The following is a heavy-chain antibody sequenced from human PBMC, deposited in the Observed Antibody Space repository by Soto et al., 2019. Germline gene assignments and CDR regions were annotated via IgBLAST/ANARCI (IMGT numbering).Heavy chain of an antibody. CDR2: FDPESGEK. CDR3: ATLQDSSGFHRGYHFAS. Sequence: ASVKVSCKVSGYTVSELSMNWLRQGPVKALEWIGGFDPESGEKIFSQKFQGRVITTEDTSTHFAYMELTSLTSDHTAVYYCATLQDSSGFHRGYHFASWGQGTLVTVAS. CDR1: GYTVSELS. V-gene: IGHV1-24*01. D-gene: IGHD3-22*01. J-gene: IGHJ4*02.